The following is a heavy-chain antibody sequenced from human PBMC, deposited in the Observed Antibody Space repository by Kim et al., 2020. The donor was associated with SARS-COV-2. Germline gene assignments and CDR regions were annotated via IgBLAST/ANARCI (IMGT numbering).Heavy chain of an antibody. Sequence: GWSLRLSCVGSGFTFDTYAMCWVRPAPGKGLEWVSGISGIGNNECYADSVRGRFTISRDNSKNLLYLQMNSLTDEDTALYYCSKNVSVDVNNFYY. CDR2: ISGIGNNE. D-gene: IGHD5-12*01. CDR1: GFTFDTYA. J-gene: IGHJ6*01. CDR3: SKNVSVDVNNFYY. V-gene: IGHV3-23*01.